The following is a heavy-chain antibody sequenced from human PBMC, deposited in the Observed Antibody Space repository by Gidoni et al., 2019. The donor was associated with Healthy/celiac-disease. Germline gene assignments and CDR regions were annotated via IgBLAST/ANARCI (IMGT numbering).Heavy chain of an antibody. CDR2: IIPIFGTA. J-gene: IGHJ2*01. V-gene: IGHV1-69*01. Sequence: QVQLVQSGAEVKKPGSSVKVSCKASGGPFRSYAISWVRQAPGQGLEWRGGIIPIFGTANYAQKFQGRVTITADESTSTAYMELSSLRSEDTAVYYCARKDYYDSSGHGHVSWYFDLWGRGTLVTVSS. CDR1: GGPFRSYA. CDR3: ARKDYYDSSGHGHVSWYFDL. D-gene: IGHD3-22*01.